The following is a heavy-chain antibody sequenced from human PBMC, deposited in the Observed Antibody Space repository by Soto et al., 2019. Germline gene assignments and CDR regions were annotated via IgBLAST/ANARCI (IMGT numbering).Heavy chain of an antibody. CDR1: GGTFSSYA. D-gene: IGHD5-18*01. Sequence: GASVKVSCKASGGTFSSYAISWVRQAPGQGLEWMGGIIPIFGTANYAQKFQGRVTITADKSTSTAYMELSSLRSEDTAVYYCASSVVDTAMVLGVYYGMDVWGQGTTVTVSS. CDR3: ASSVVDTAMVLGVYYGMDV. J-gene: IGHJ6*02. V-gene: IGHV1-69*06. CDR2: IIPIFGTA.